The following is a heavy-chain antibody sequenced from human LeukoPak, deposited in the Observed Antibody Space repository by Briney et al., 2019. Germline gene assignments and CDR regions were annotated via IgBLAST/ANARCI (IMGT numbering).Heavy chain of an antibody. D-gene: IGHD6-13*01. Sequence: PSETLSLTCTVSGGSISSSSYYWGWIRQPPGKGLEWIGSIYYSGSTYYNPSLKSRVTISVDTSKNQFSLKLSSVTAADTAVYYCASLRGIAAPFDPGGQGTRVPVSS. CDR3: ASLRGIAAPFDP. J-gene: IGHJ5*02. CDR2: IYYSGST. CDR1: GGSISSSSYY. V-gene: IGHV4-39*01.